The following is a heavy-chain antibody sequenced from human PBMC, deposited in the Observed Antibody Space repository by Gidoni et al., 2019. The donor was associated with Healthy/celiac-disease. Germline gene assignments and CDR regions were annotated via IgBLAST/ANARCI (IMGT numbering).Heavy chain of an antibody. D-gene: IGHD6-6*01. V-gene: IGHV4-34*01. J-gene: IGHJ4*02. CDR1: GGSFSGYY. CDR2: INHSGST. Sequence: QVQLQQLGAGLFKPLETLSLTCAVYGGSFSGYYWGWIRPPPGKGLEWIGEINHSGSTNYNPSLKRRVTISVETSKNQFSLKLSSVTAADTAVYYCARDSSSSGEGLDYWGQGNLVTVSS. CDR3: ARDSSSSGEGLDY.